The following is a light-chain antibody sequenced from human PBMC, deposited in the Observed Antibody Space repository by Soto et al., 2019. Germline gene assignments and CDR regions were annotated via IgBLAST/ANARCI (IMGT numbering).Light chain of an antibody. Sequence: DIQMTQSPSTLSASVGDRVTITCRASQSIGSWLAWYQQKPGKAPNLLIYKGSSLESGVPSRFSGSGSGTEFTLTISSLQPGDFASYYCQQYNTYPYTFGQGTQLEIE. CDR2: KGS. V-gene: IGKV1-5*03. CDR3: QQYNTYPYT. CDR1: QSIGSW. J-gene: IGKJ2*01.